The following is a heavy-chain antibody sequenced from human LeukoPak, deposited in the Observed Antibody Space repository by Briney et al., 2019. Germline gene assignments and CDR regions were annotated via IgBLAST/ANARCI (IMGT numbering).Heavy chain of an antibody. CDR3: ARDSSGWDYGMDV. Sequence: PSQTLSLTCTVSGGSISSGGYYWSWIRQHPGKGLEWIGYIYYSGSTYYNPSLKSRVTISVDTSKNQFSLKLSSVTAADTAVYYCARDSSGWDYGMDVWGQGTTVTVSS. J-gene: IGHJ6*02. CDR1: GGSISSGGYY. D-gene: IGHD6-19*01. V-gene: IGHV4-31*03. CDR2: IYYSGST.